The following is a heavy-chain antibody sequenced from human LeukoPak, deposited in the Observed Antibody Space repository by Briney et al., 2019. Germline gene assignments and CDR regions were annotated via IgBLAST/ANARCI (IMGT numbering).Heavy chain of an antibody. D-gene: IGHD3-16*01. J-gene: IGHJ6*02. CDR1: GGSFSGYY. Sequence: SETLSLTCAVYGGSFSGYYWSWIRQPPGKGLEWIGEINHSGSTNYNPSLKSRVTISVDTSKNQFSLKLSSVTAADTAVYYCARFPVSYYYYGMDVWGQGTTVTVSS. V-gene: IGHV4-34*01. CDR2: INHSGST. CDR3: ARFPVSYYYYGMDV.